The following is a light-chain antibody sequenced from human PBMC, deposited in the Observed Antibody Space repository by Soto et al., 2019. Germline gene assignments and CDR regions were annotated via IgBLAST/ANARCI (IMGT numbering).Light chain of an antibody. CDR1: SSNIGNNA. V-gene: IGLV1-36*01. CDR3: ATWDDSLNGRV. CDR2: YDD. Sequence: QSVLTQPPSVSDAPRQRVTISCSGSSSNIGNNAVNWYQQLPGKAPKLLIYYDDLLPSGVSDRFSGSKSGTSASLAISGLQSEDEAAYYCATWDDSLNGRVFGGGTKLTVL. J-gene: IGLJ2*01.